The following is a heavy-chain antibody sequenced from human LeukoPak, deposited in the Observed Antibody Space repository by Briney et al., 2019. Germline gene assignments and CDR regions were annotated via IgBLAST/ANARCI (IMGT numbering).Heavy chain of an antibody. V-gene: IGHV3-33*01. CDR2: IWYDGSNK. J-gene: IGHJ6*04. CDR3: ARDGIAVAGSVI. Sequence: GGSLRLSCAASGFTFSSYGMHWVRQAPGKGLEWVAVIWYDGSNKYYADSVKGRFTISRDNSKNTLYLQMNSLRAEDSAVYYCARDGIAVAGSVIWGKGTTVTVSS. CDR1: GFTFSSYG. D-gene: IGHD6-19*01.